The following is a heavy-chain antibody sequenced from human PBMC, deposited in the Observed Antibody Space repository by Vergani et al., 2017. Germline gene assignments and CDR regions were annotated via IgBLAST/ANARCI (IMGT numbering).Heavy chain of an antibody. Sequence: EVQLLESGGDLVQPGGSLRLSCAASGFTFNHYAMNWVRQAPGKGLEWVAGISGSGGSTYYAGSVKGRFTISRDSSKTTMNLQMNSLSSGDTAVYYCANANPRNSGYDYLYYYHAMDVWGQGTTVTVSS. CDR1: GFTFNHYA. CDR3: ANANPRNSGYDYLYYYHAMDV. V-gene: IGHV3-23*01. CDR2: ISGSGGST. D-gene: IGHD5-12*01. J-gene: IGHJ6*02.